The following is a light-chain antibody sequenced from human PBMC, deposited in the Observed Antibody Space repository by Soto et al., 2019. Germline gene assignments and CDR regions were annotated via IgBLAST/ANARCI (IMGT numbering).Light chain of an antibody. CDR2: AAS. Sequence: DIQLTQSPSSLSASVGDRVTITCRASQDIGSWLAWFQQKPGKAPKLLIFAASDLQGEVPSRFSGSGSGTDFTLTISSLQPEDFAIYYCQQTNSIPFTFGPGSRVDIK. V-gene: IGKV1-12*01. CDR3: QQTNSIPFT. J-gene: IGKJ3*01. CDR1: QDIGSW.